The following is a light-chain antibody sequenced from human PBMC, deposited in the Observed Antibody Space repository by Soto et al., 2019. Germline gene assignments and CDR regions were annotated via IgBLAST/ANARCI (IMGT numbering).Light chain of an antibody. J-gene: IGKJ3*01. Sequence: DIVMTQSPATLSVSPGERATLSCRASQSVSSTYLAWYQQKPGQAPRLLIYGASSRATGIPDRFSGSGSGTDFTLTISRVEPEDFAVYYCQQYGSSPPTFGPGTKVDIK. CDR2: GAS. CDR1: QSVSSTY. V-gene: IGKV3-20*01. CDR3: QQYGSSPPT.